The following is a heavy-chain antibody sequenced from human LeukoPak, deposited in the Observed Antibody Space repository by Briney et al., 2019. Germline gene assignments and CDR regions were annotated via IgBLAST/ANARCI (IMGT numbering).Heavy chain of an antibody. CDR2: INQSENT. D-gene: IGHD2-2*01. CDR1: GGSINSGGYF. CDR3: ASKVSRDCSSISCYPYYYYYYMDV. J-gene: IGHJ6*03. V-gene: IGHV4-30-2*01. Sequence: PSETLSLTCTVSGGSINSGGYFWSWIRQPPGKGLEWIGYINQSENTYYNPSLKSRITISVGRSKNQFSLRMTSVTAADTAVYYCASKVSRDCSSISCYPYYYYYYMDVWGKGTTVTVSS.